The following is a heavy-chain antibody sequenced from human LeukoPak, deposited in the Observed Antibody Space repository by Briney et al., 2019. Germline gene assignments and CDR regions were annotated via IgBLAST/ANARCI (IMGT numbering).Heavy chain of an antibody. J-gene: IGHJ2*01. Sequence: PGRSLRLSCAASGFTFSSYGMHWVRQAPGKGLEWAAVIWYDGSNKYYADSVKGRFTISRDNSKNTLYLQMNSLRAEDTAVYYCARDLRWSHYWYFDLWGRGTLVTVSS. CDR1: GFTFSSYG. CDR2: IWYDGSNK. CDR3: ARDLRWSHYWYFDL. D-gene: IGHD2-15*01. V-gene: IGHV3-33*01.